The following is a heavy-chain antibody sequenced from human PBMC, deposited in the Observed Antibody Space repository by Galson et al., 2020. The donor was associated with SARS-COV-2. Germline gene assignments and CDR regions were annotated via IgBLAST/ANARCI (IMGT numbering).Heavy chain of an antibody. Sequence: HGESLKISCKGSGYSFTSYWIGWVRQMPGKGLEWMGIIYPGDSDTRYSPSFQGQVTISADKSISTAYLQWSSLKASDTAMYYCARLGYYDSSGYYYGGSLDYWGQGTLVTVSS. V-gene: IGHV5-51*01. CDR2: IYPGDSDT. CDR3: ARLGYYDSSGYYYGGSLDY. D-gene: IGHD3-22*01. J-gene: IGHJ4*02. CDR1: GYSFTSYW.